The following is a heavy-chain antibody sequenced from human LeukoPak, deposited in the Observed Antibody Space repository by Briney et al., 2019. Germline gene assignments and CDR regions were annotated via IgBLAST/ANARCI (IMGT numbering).Heavy chain of an antibody. Sequence: GGSLRLTCAASGFTFSSYAMAWVRQAPGKGLEWVSSISGSGGVTYYADSVKGRFTISRDNSKNTLYLQMNSLRAEDTAVYYCAKHGGDVNIRYFDSWGQGALITVSS. CDR3: AKHGGDVNIRYFDS. V-gene: IGHV3-23*01. CDR2: ISGSGGVT. D-gene: IGHD2/OR15-2a*01. CDR1: GFTFSSYA. J-gene: IGHJ4*02.